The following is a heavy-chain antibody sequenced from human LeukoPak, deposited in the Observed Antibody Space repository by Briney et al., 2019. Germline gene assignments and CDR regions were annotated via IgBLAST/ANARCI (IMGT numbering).Heavy chain of an antibody. CDR2: IRYDGSNK. CDR3: AKRGTVHVVDTAMAGGLSFDY. D-gene: IGHD5-18*01. CDR1: GFTFSSYG. Sequence: GGSLRLSCAASGFTFSSYGMHCVRQAPGKGLEWVAFIRYDGSNKYYADSVKGRFTISRDNSKNTLYLQMNSRRAEDTAVYYCAKRGTVHVVDTAMAGGLSFDYWGQGTLVTVSS. J-gene: IGHJ4*02. V-gene: IGHV3-30*02.